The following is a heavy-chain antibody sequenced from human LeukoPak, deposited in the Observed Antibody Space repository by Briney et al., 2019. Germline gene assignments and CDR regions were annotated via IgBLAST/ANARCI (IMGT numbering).Heavy chain of an antibody. CDR1: GYIFNNYG. V-gene: IGHV1-18*01. CDR2: ISPYRGDT. Sequence: ASVKVSCKASGYIFNNYGISWVRQAPGQGLEWMGWISPYRGDTEYAQRSQGRVTMTTDTSTSTAYMEVRSLRSDDTAVYYCARVGSGSYLDYWGQGTLVTVSS. CDR3: ARVGSGSYLDY. J-gene: IGHJ4*02. D-gene: IGHD1-26*01.